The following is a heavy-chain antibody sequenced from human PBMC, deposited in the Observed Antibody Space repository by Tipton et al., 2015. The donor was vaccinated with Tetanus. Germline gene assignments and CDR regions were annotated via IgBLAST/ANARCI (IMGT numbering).Heavy chain of an antibody. Sequence: QLVQSGGEVKKPGESLKISCKGSGYIFTNYWIGWVRQKPGKGLEGMGIIYPGDSDTRYSPSFQGQVTNSDDKSINTAYLQWSSLKASDPSMFYCARAHCSDGVCNFDFWGQGALGTVAS. V-gene: IGHV5-51*01. CDR1: GYIFTNYW. J-gene: IGHJ4*02. CDR3: ARAHCSDGVCNFDF. CDR2: IYPGDSDT. D-gene: IGHD2-15*01.